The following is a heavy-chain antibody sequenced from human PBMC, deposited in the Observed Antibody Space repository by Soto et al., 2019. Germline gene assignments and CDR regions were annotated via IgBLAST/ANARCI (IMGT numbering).Heavy chain of an antibody. D-gene: IGHD4-17*01. V-gene: IGHV1-3*04. J-gene: IGHJ4*02. Sequence: QVQLVQSGAEVKKPGASVKVSCKTSGYSFTSYTIHWVRQAPGQRLEWMGWINTGNDNTKYSQKFQCRVTITRDTSASTSYMEVSSLTSEDTAVYYGARGYDFGESVDSWGQGTLVTVSS. CDR2: INTGNDNT. CDR1: GYSFTSYT. CDR3: ARGYDFGESVDS.